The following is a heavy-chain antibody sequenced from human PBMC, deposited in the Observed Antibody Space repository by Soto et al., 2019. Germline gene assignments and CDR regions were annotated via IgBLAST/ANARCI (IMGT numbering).Heavy chain of an antibody. CDR3: ARDRDSSGFLFDY. V-gene: IGHV4-30-4*02. J-gene: IGHJ4*02. CDR2: IYYSGST. CDR1: GGSISSGDYY. Sequence: SETLSLTCTVSGGSISSGDYYWSWIRQPPGKGLEWIGYIYYSGSTYYNPCLKSRVTISVDTSKNQFSLKLSSVTAADTAVYYCARDRDSSGFLFDYWGQGTLVTVSS. D-gene: IGHD3-22*01.